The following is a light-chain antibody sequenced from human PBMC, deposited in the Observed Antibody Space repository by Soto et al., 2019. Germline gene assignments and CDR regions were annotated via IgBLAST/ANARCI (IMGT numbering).Light chain of an antibody. V-gene: IGKV2-24*01. CDR3: LHFAHFPRT. CDR2: QIS. CDR1: QSLVYSDGNTY. J-gene: IGKJ1*01. Sequence: DVVLTQTPLSSPVTLGQPASISCRSSQSLVYSDGNTYLSWLQQRPGQPPRLLIYQISNRFSGVPARSGGRGEGKDSTRKIRRVEAEVVGFYYWLHFAHFPRTFGQGTKVEI.